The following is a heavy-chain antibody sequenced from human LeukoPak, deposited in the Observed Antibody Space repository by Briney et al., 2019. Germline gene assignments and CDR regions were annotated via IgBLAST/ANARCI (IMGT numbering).Heavy chain of an antibody. V-gene: IGHV1-2*02. J-gene: IGHJ4*02. Sequence: GASVKVSCKASGYTFTGYYIHWLRQAPGQGLEWMGWINPNSGGTNYAQRFQGLVTMSRDTSITTAYMEVRRLTSDDTAVYYCARTKPPCTSCLLLDYWGQGSLSPSPQ. CDR1: GYTFTGYY. CDR3: ARTKPPCTSCLLLDY. D-gene: IGHD2-2*01. CDR2: INPNSGGT.